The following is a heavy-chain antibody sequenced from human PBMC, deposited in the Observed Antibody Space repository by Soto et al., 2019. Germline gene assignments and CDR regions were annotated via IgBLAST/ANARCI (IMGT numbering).Heavy chain of an antibody. V-gene: IGHV3-9*01. CDR3: VKDESINWYSGHFRH. CDR2: INWNSGSI. CDR1: GFTFDDYA. J-gene: IGHJ1*01. D-gene: IGHD6-13*01. Sequence: GGSLRLSCAASGFTFDDYAMHWARQVPGKGLEWVSGINWNSGSIGYADSVKGRFAISRDNAKNSLHLQMNSLRAEDTAFYYCVKDESINWYSGHFRHWGQGTLVTVSS.